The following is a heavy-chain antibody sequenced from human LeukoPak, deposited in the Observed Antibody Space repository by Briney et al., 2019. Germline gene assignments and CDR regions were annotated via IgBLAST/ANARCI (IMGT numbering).Heavy chain of an antibody. V-gene: IGHV1-24*01. D-gene: IGHD3-10*01. CDR1: GHTLSELA. J-gene: IGHJ4*02. CDR2: SDPEVGET. Sequence: ASVNVSCKASGHTLSELAIHWVRQAPGKGLEWRGGSDPEVGETIYAQKFQGRVNMIEDTSTDIAYMELTSLRSEDTGVYFCATFASSYFFYWGQGTLVTVSS. CDR3: ATFASSYFFY.